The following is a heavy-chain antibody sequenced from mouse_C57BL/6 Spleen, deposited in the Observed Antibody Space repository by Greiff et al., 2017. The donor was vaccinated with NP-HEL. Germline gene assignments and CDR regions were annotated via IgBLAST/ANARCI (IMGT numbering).Heavy chain of an antibody. D-gene: IGHD2-5*01. CDR3: ARGPYSNYFDY. Sequence: EVMLVESEGGLVQPGSSMKLSCTASGFTFSDYYMAWVRQVPEKGLEWVANINYDGSSTYYLDSLKSRFIISRDNAKNILYLQMSSLKSEDTATYYCARGPYSNYFDYWGQGTTLTVSS. CDR1: GFTFSDYY. J-gene: IGHJ2*01. V-gene: IGHV5-16*01. CDR2: INYDGSST.